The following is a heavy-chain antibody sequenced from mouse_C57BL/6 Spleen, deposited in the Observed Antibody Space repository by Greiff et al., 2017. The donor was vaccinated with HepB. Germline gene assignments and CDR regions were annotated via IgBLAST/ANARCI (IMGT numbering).Heavy chain of an antibody. V-gene: IGHV1-15*01. D-gene: IGHD1-1*01. J-gene: IGHJ2*01. Sequence: QVQLQQSGAELVRPGASVTLSCKASGYTFTDHEMHWVKQTPVHGLEWIGAIDPETGGTAYNQKFKGKAILTADKSSSTAYMELRSLTSEDSAVYYCTRVYGAFDYWGQVTTLTVSS. CDR2: IDPETGGT. CDR3: TRVYGAFDY. CDR1: GYTFTDHE.